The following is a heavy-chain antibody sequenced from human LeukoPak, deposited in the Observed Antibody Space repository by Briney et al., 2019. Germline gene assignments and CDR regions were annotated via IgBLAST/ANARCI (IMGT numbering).Heavy chain of an antibody. CDR3: AKDSTIFGVVINPL. V-gene: IGHV3-23*01. J-gene: IGHJ4*02. D-gene: IGHD3-3*01. CDR1: GFTFSSYA. Sequence: GGSLRLSCAASGFTFSSYAMSWVRQAPGKGLEWASAISGSGGSTYYADSVKGRFTISRDNSKNTLYLQMNSLRAEDTAVYYCAKDSTIFGVVINPLWGQGALVTVSS. CDR2: ISGSGGST.